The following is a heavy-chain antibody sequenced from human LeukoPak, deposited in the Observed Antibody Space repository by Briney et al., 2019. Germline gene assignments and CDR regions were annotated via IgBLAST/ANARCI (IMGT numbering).Heavy chain of an antibody. Sequence: ASVKVSCKASGYTFIDFYMHWVRQAPGQGLEWMGIINPSGGSTSYAQKFQGRVTMTRDTSTSKVYMELSSLRSEDTAVYYCARDVVKVYYGMDVWGQGTTVTVSS. V-gene: IGHV1-46*01. CDR1: GYTFIDFY. D-gene: IGHD2-2*01. CDR3: ARDVVKVYYGMDV. CDR2: INPSGGST. J-gene: IGHJ6*02.